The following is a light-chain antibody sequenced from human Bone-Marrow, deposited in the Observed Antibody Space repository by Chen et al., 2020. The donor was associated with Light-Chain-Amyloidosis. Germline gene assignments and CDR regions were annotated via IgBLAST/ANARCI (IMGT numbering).Light chain of an antibody. CDR2: RDT. Sequence: SYELTQPPSASVSPGQTASITCSGDDLPTKYAYWYQQQPDQAPALVIHRDTERPAWIADPFSGSSAGATATLTISGVQADDEADYHCQAADSSGTYEVIFGGGTKLTVL. CDR3: QAADSSGTYEVI. CDR1: DLPTKY. V-gene: IGLV3-25*03. J-gene: IGLJ2*01.